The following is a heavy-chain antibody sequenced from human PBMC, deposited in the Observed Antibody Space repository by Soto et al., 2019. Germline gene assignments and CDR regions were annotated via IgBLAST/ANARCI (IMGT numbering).Heavy chain of an antibody. J-gene: IGHJ2*01. CDR2: IYHSGST. V-gene: IGHV4-30-2*01. CDR3: ARVPGL. CDR1: GGSISSGGYS. Sequence: QLQLQESGSGLVKPSQTLSLTCADSGGSISSGGYSWSWIRQPPGKVLVWIGYIYHSGSTYYNPSLKSRVTISVDRSKHQCSLKRSSVTAADTAVYDFARVPGLWGRGNLVTVSS.